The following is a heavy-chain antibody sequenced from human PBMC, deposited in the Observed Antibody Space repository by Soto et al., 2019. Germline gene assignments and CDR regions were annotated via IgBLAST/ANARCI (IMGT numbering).Heavy chain of an antibody. Sequence: SPSLSLTWTISGYSVSGNSAAWNRIRQSPSRGLEWLGRTYYRSKWYNDYAVSVKSRITINPDTSKNQFSLQLNSVTPENTAVYYCARVDTARSFDYCGQGTLVTVSS. CDR1: GYSVSGNSAA. CDR2: TYYRSKWYN. CDR3: ARVDTARSFDY. J-gene: IGHJ4*02. V-gene: IGHV6-1*01.